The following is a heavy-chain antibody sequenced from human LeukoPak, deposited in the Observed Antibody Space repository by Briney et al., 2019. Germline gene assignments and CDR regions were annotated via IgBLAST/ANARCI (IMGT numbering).Heavy chain of an antibody. CDR1: GFTFSSYA. V-gene: IGHV3-23*01. Sequence: GGSLRLSCAASGFTFSSYAMSWVRQAPGKGLEWVSAISGSGGSTYYADSVKGRFTISRDNSKNTLYLQMNSLRAEDTAVYYCAKGPITMIVVDEYCFDYWGQGTLVTVSS. D-gene: IGHD3-22*01. J-gene: IGHJ4*02. CDR3: AKGPITMIVVDEYCFDY. CDR2: ISGSGGST.